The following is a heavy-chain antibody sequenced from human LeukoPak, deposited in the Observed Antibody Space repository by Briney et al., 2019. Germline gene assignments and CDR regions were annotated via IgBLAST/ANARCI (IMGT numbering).Heavy chain of an antibody. D-gene: IGHD2-15*01. Sequence: SETLSLTCTVSGGSISSRTYYWGWIRQPPGRGLEWIGSIYFSGRTYYNPSLKSRVTISVDTSKNQFSLKLSSVTAADTAVYYCARHLAPGWDAFDIWGQGTMVTVSS. CDR1: GGSISSRTYY. CDR3: ARHLAPGWDAFDI. J-gene: IGHJ3*02. V-gene: IGHV4-39*01. CDR2: IYFSGRT.